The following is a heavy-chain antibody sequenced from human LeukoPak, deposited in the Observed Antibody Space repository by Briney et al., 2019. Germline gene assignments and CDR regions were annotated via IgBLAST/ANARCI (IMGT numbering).Heavy chain of an antibody. J-gene: IGHJ3*02. V-gene: IGHV3-9*01. CDR3: AKDMRYDSSGYAFDI. D-gene: IGHD3-22*01. CDR2: ISWNSGSI. Sequence: PGGSLRLSCAASGFTFDDYSMPWVRQAPGKGLEWVSGISWNSGSIGYADSVKGRFTISRDNAKNSLYLQMNSLRAEDTALYYCAKDMRYDSSGYAFDIWGQGKMVTVSS. CDR1: GFTFDDYS.